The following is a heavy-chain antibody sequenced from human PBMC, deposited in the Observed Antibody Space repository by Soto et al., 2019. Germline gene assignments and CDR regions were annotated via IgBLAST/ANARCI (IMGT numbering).Heavy chain of an antibody. CDR3: ARGLNKAALSFEY. Sequence: RPGGSLRLSCTVSGFTFDNYAMSWVRQAPGKGLEWISGINWNGASAGYADSVKGRFTISRDNAKNSLYLQMNSLRAEDTALYYCARGLNKAALSFEYWGQGTLVTAPQ. V-gene: IGHV3-20*04. CDR1: GFTFDNYA. CDR2: INWNGASA. D-gene: IGHD6-25*01. J-gene: IGHJ4*01.